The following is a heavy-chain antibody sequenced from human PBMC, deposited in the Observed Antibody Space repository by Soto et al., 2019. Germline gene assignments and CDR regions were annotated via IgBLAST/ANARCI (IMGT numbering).Heavy chain of an antibody. D-gene: IGHD2-15*01. CDR2: TYYRSKWYN. J-gene: IGHJ6*03. CDR1: GDSVSSNSAA. CDR3: ARDQNCSGGSCYPYYYYYMDV. V-gene: IGHV6-1*01. Sequence: PSQTLSLTCAISGDSVSSNSAAWNWIRQSPSRGLEWLGRTYYRSKWYNDYAVSVKSRITINPDTSKNQFSLQLNSVTPEDTAVYYCARDQNCSGGSCYPYYYYYMDVWGKGTTVTVSS.